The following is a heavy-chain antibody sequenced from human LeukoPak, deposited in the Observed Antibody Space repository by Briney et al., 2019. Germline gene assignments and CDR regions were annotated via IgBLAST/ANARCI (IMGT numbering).Heavy chain of an antibody. V-gene: IGHV1-2*02. CDR2: INPNSGGT. CDR3: ARGDLAYDSSGYEAFDI. J-gene: IGHJ3*02. CDR1: GYTFTGYY. D-gene: IGHD3-22*01. Sequence: TSVKVSCKASGYTFTGYYMHWVRQAPGQGLEWMGWINPNSGGTNYAQKFQGRVTMTRDTSISTAYMELSRLRSDDTAVHYCARGDLAYDSSGYEAFDIWGQGTMVTVSS.